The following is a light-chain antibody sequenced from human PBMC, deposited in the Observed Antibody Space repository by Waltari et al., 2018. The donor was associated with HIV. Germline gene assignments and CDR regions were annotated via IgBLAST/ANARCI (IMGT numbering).Light chain of an antibody. CDR1: SSEIGGY. CDR3: ASFVSTSRI. V-gene: IGLV2-14*03. J-gene: IGLJ2*01. Sequence: QTALTQPASVSGSPGQSITISCTGSSSEIGGYVSWYQQHSGEVPKLLIFDVNKRPSGISSRFSGSKSGNAASLTIAGLQSDDEAHYFCASFVSTSRIFGGGTKLTVL. CDR2: DVN.